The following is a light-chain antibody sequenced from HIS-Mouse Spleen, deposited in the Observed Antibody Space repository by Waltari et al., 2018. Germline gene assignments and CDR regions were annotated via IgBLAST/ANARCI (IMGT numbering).Light chain of an antibody. J-gene: IGLJ3*02. CDR1: STNIGRNN. CDR3: AAWDDSLSGPV. V-gene: IGLV1-47*01. Sequence: QSVLTQPPSASGTPGQRVTISFSGSSTNIGRNNVYWYQQLPGTAPKLLIYRNNQRPSGVPDRFSGSKSGTSASLAISGLRSEDEADYYCAAWDDSLSGPVFGGGTKLTVL. CDR2: RNN.